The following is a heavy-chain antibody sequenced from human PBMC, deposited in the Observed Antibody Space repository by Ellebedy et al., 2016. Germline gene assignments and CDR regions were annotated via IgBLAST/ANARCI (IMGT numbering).Heavy chain of an antibody. Sequence: SETLSLTCTVSGGSISSYYWSWIRQPPGKGLEWIGYIYYSGSTNYNPSLKSRVTISVDTFKNQFSLKLSSVTAADTAVYYCARGGTGTTNFGYWGQGTLVTVSS. CDR2: IYYSGST. V-gene: IGHV4-59*12. J-gene: IGHJ4*02. CDR3: ARGGTGTTNFGY. CDR1: GGSISSYY. D-gene: IGHD1-7*01.